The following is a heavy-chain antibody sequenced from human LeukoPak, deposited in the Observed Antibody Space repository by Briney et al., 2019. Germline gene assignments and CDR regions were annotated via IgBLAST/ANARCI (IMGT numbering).Heavy chain of an antibody. J-gene: IGHJ4*02. Sequence: SETLSLTCTVSGGTISSYYWSWIRQPPGKGLEWIGYINYSGSTNYNPSPKSRVTISVDTSKNQFSMKLSSVTAADTAVYYCARAEVRGGFFDYWGQGTLVTVSS. CDR2: INYSGST. D-gene: IGHD3-10*01. CDR3: ARAEVRGGFFDY. V-gene: IGHV4-59*01. CDR1: GGTISSYY.